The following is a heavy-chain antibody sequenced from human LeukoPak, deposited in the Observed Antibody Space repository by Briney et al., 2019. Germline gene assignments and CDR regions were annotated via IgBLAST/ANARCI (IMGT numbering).Heavy chain of an antibody. CDR2: INQDGNGK. J-gene: IGHJ6*02. Sequence: PGGSLRLSCAASGFTFSTYWMSWVRQAPGKGLEWVANINQDGNGKHNLDSVKGRFTISRDNAKNSLYLQINSLRAEDTAVYYCGRDMDVWGQGSTVTVSS. CDR3: GRDMDV. CDR1: GFTFSTYW. D-gene: IGHD3-10*01. V-gene: IGHV3-7*01.